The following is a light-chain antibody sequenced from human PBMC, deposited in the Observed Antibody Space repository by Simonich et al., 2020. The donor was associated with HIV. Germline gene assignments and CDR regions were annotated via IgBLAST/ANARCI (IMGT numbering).Light chain of an antibody. Sequence: QSVLTQPPSVSGAPGQRVTISCTGSSSNIGAGYDVHWYQQLPGTAPKLLIYGNINRPSGVPDRFSGSKSGTSASLAITGLQAEDEADYYCQSYDSSLSGWVVFGGGTKLTVL. CDR2: GNI. V-gene: IGLV1-40*01. CDR1: SSNIGAGYD. J-gene: IGLJ2*01. CDR3: QSYDSSLSGWVV.